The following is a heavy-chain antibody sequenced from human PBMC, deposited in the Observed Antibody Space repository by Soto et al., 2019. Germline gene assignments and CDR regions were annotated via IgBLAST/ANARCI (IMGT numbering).Heavy chain of an antibody. J-gene: IGHJ4*02. V-gene: IGHV3-33*01. CDR1: GFTFNSYA. D-gene: IGHD4-17*01. Sequence: QVQLVESGGGVVRPGRSLRLSCAASGFTFNSYAMHWVRQAPGKGLEWVAVIWDDGSNDHYADSVRGRITISRDNSKNTLYLQMSSLRAEDTAVYYCARDRYSTATHFDCWGQGTLGTVSS. CDR3: ARDRYSTATHFDC. CDR2: IWDDGSND.